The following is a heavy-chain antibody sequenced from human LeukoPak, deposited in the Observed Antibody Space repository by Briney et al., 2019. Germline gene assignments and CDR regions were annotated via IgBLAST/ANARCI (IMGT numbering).Heavy chain of an antibody. CDR2: IHYTGST. CDR1: NDSITPYY. CDR3: AGLVISMVRGVGPHFDY. J-gene: IGHJ4*02. Sequence: PSETLSLTCSVSNDSITPYYWSWIRQPPGKGLEWIGYIHYTGSTNYNPSLSSRLTISVDTSKNQFSLKLSSVTAADSAVYYCAGLVISMVRGVGPHFDYWGQGTLVTVSS. V-gene: IGHV4-59*08. D-gene: IGHD3-10*01.